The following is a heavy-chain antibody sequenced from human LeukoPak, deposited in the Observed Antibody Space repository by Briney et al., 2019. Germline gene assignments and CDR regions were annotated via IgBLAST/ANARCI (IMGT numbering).Heavy chain of an antibody. CDR2: INPHGGST. Sequence: ASVKVSCKASGYIFTSYYMHWVRQAPGQGLEWMGIINPHGGSTTYAQKFQGRVTMSRDTSTSIAYMDLSSLRSEDTAVYYCAIHPTGSRSAFEYWGQGTLVTVSS. J-gene: IGHJ4*02. CDR1: GYIFTSYY. D-gene: IGHD1-1*01. V-gene: IGHV1-46*01. CDR3: AIHPTGSRSAFEY.